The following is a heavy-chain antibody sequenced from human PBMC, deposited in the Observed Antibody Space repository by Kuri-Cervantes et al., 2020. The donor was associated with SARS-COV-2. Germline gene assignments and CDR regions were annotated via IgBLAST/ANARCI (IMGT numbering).Heavy chain of an antibody. V-gene: IGHV3-23*01. Sequence: GESLKISCAASGFTFSSYAMSWVRQAPGKGLEWVSAISGSGGSTYYADSVKGRFTISRDNSKNTLYLQMNSLRAEDTAVYYCAKDHGLPYYDDGRLPYYYYYYYMDVWGKGTTVTVSS. J-gene: IGHJ6*03. D-gene: IGHD4-17*01. CDR3: AKDHGLPYYDDGRLPYYYYYYYMDV. CDR2: ISGSGGST. CDR1: GFTFSSYA.